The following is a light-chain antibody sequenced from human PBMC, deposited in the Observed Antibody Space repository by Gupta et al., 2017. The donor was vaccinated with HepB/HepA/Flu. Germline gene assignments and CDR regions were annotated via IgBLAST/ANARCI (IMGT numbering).Light chain of an antibody. J-gene: IGLJ3*02. CDR1: ALPKQY. V-gene: IGLV3-25*03. CDR3: QAADITAYHRV. Sequence: SSELTQPPSVSVSPGQTARITCSGEALPKQYGYWYQQKPGQAPMLVIYNDSERPSGIPERFSGSSSGTTATLTISEVRAEDEADYFCQAADITAYHRVFGGGTRLTVL. CDR2: NDS.